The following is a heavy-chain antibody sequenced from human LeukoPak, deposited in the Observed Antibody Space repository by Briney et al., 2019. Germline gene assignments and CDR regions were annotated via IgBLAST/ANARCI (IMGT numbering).Heavy chain of an antibody. CDR3: ARHRLWGRAFDI. D-gene: IGHD3-16*01. CDR2: IYPGDSDT. Sequence: GESLKISCRASGYTFSDYWIAWVRQMPGQGLEWMGIIYPGDSDTRYSPSFQGQVTISADKSINTAYLQWSSLKASDTAVYYCARHRLWGRAFDIWGQGTMVTVSS. J-gene: IGHJ3*02. CDR1: GYTFSDYW. V-gene: IGHV5-51*01.